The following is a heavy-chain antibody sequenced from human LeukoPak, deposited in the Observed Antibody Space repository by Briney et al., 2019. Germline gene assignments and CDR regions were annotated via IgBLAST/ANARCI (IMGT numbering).Heavy chain of an antibody. CDR2: ISSSSSTI. Sequence: GGSLRLSCAASGFTFSSYSMNWVRQAPGKGLEWVSYISSSSSTIYYADSVKGRFTISRDNAKNSLYLQMNSLRSDDTAVYYCARDEGSKGDSVDYWGQGTLVTVSS. CDR3: ARDEGSKGDSVDY. J-gene: IGHJ4*02. V-gene: IGHV3-48*01. CDR1: GFTFSSYS. D-gene: IGHD6-13*01.